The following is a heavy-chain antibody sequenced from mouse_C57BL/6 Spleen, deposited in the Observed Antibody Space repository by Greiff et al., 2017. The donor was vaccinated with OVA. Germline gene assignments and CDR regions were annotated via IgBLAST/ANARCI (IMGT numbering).Heavy chain of an antibody. CDR1: GYAFSSSW. D-gene: IGHD4-1*02. CDR2: IYPGDGDT. Sequence: QVQLKQSGPELVKPGASVKISCKASGYAFSSSWMNWVKQRPGKGLEWIGRIYPGDGDTNYNGKFKGKATLTADKSSSTAYMQLSSLTSEDSAVYFCASTGTEAWFAYWGQGTLVTVSA. CDR3: ASTGTEAWFAY. V-gene: IGHV1-82*01. J-gene: IGHJ3*01.